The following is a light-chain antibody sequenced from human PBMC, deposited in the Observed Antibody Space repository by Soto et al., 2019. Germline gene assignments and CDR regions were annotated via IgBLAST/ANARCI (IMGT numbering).Light chain of an antibody. V-gene: IGKV1-39*01. Sequence: DIQMTQSPSSLSASVGDRVTITCRASQSISSYLNWYQQKPGKAPKLLIYDASSLQSGVPSRFSGSGSETDFTLTISSRQPEDFATYYCQRSYSTPYTLGQGTKLEIK. CDR2: DAS. CDR3: QRSYSTPYT. CDR1: QSISSY. J-gene: IGKJ2*01.